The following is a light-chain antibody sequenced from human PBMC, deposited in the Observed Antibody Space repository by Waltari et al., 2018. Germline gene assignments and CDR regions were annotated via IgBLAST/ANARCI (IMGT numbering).Light chain of an antibody. CDR1: SRDVGAYNS. CDR2: EVT. J-gene: IGLJ3*02. CDR3: CAYAGSNRFWV. V-gene: IGLV2-8*01. Sequence: QSALTQPPSASGSPVQSVPISCTGTSRDVGAYNSVPWYQQHAGKAPKLMIYEVTRRPSGVPDRFSGSKSGNTASLTVSGLQAEDEADYYCCAYAGSNRFWVFGGGTKVTVL.